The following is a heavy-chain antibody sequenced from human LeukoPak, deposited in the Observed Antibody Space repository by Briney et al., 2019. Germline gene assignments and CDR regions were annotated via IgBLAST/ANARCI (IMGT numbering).Heavy chain of an antibody. Sequence: GGPLRLSCAASGFAFSSYWMSWVRQAPRKGLEGVANIKQDGSEKYYVDSVKGRFTISRDNAKNSLYLQMNSLRAEDTAVYYCARDKEKYSSGWFHVFDIWGQGTMVTVSS. CDR1: GFAFSSYW. CDR3: ARDKEKYSSGWFHVFDI. V-gene: IGHV3-7*01. CDR2: IKQDGSEK. D-gene: IGHD6-19*01. J-gene: IGHJ3*02.